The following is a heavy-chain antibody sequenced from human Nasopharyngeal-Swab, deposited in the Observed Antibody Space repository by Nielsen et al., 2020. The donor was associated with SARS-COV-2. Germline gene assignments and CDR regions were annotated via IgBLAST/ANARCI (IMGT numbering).Heavy chain of an antibody. D-gene: IGHD7-27*01. CDR2: INPNSGGT. CDR3: ARDDLTAYDAFDI. CDR1: GYTFTGYY. J-gene: IGHJ3*02. V-gene: IGHV1-2*02. Sequence: ASLKVSCNASGYTFTGYYMHWVRQAPGQGLEWMGWINPNSGGTNYAQKFQGRVTMARDTSISTAYMELSRLRSDDTAVYYCARDDLTAYDAFDIWGQGTMVTVSS.